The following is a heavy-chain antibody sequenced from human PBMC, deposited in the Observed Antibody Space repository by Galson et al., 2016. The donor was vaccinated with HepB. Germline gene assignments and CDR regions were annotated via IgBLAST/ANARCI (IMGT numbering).Heavy chain of an antibody. Sequence: SLRLSCAASGFIFSNYWAHWVRQGPGKGLEWVSRINNDGSFTENADSVKGRFTIFKDYAKNTMYLQMNSLRVEDTAVYYCATFGIDWGISLWGQGTRVTVSS. D-gene: IGHD2-21*01. CDR2: INNDGSFT. J-gene: IGHJ4*02. CDR3: ATFGIDWGISL. V-gene: IGHV3-74*01. CDR1: GFIFSNYW.